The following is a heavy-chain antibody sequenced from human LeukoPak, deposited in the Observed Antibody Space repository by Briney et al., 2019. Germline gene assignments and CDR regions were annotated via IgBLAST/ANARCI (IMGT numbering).Heavy chain of an antibody. CDR2: ISADGADT. CDR3: AKDWHYYDSSGPVDY. V-gene: IGHV3-23*01. D-gene: IGHD3-22*01. CDR1: AFTFSNFA. J-gene: IGHJ4*02. Sequence: GGSLRLSCAASAFTFSNFAMTWVRQAPGKGLEWVSAISADGADTYYADSVKGRFTISRDNSKNTLYLQMNSLRAEDTAVYYCAKDWHYYDSSGPVDYWGQGTLVTVSS.